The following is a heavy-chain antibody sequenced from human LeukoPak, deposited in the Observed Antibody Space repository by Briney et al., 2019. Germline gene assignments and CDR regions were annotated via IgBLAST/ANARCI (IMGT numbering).Heavy chain of an antibody. CDR3: ARGGGYASPIGY. D-gene: IGHD5-12*01. Sequence: SETLSLTCTVSGGSISNNYWTWIRQPPGKGLEYIGYIYYTGGTNYNPSLKSRVTISVDTSKNQFSLKLSSVTAADTAVYYCARGGGYASPIGYWGQGALVTVSS. CDR2: IYYTGGT. CDR1: GGSISNNY. J-gene: IGHJ4*02. V-gene: IGHV4-59*01.